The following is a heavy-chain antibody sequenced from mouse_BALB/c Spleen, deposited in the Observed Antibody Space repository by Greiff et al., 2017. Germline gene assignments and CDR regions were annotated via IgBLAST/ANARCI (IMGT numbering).Heavy chain of an antibody. J-gene: IGHJ3*01. CDR3: ARGDGYYGFAY. CDR1: GYAFTNYL. CDR2: INPGSGGT. Sequence: QVQLQQSGAELVRPGTSVKVSCKASGYAFTNYLIEWVKQRPGQGLEWIGVINPGSGGTNYNEKFKGKATLTADTSSSTAYMQLSSLTSDDSAVYFCARGDGYYGFAYWGQGTLVTVSA. V-gene: IGHV1-54*01. D-gene: IGHD2-3*01.